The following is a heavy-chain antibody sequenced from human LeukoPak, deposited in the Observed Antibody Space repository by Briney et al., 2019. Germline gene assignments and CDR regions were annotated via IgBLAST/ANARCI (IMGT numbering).Heavy chain of an antibody. J-gene: IGHJ4*02. V-gene: IGHV4-34*01. CDR1: GGSFSGYY. Sequence: PSETLCLTCAVYGGSFSGYYWSWIRQPPGKGLEWIGEINHSGSTNYNPSLWSRVSISVDTSMNHFSLKLSSVTAADTAVYYCARVPYYDFWSGLEGLYYFDSWGQGTLVTVSS. CDR3: ARVPYYDFWSGLEGLYYFDS. D-gene: IGHD3-3*01. CDR2: INHSGST.